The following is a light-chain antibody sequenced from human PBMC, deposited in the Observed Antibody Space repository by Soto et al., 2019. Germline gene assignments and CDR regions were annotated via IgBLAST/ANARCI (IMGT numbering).Light chain of an antibody. CDR1: STDVGGYNY. V-gene: IGLV2-14*01. CDR2: DVR. Sequence: QSALTQPASVSGSPGQSITISCAGSSTDVGGYNYVSWYQQHPGKAPKLMIYDVRNRPSGISYRFSGSKSDNTASLTISGLQPEDEADYYSSSYINTGTYVFGTGTKLTVL. J-gene: IGLJ1*01. CDR3: SSYINTGTYV.